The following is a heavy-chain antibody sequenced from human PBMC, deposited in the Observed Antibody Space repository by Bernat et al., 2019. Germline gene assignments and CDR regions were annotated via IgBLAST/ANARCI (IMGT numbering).Heavy chain of an antibody. CDR2: SHDSGTT. Sequence: QVLVQESGPGLVKPSETLSLTCAVSRGSLSDSYWAWIRQPPGKGLERIAFSHDSGTTDYNPSLRSRVTISVDRAKKQFSLKVSPVTAADTAVYYCASVPLVCSDGTCYYYVDVWGKGATVTVSS. D-gene: IGHD1-1*01. J-gene: IGHJ6*03. CDR3: ASVPLVCSDGTCYYYVDV. V-gene: IGHV4-59*01. CDR1: RGSLSDSY.